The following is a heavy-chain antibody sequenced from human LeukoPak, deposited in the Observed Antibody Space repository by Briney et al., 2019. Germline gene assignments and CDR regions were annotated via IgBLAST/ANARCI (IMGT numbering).Heavy chain of an antibody. CDR2: IYYSGST. CDR1: GGSISSGGYY. Sequence: SETLSLTCTVSGGSISSGGYYWSWIRQHPGKGLEWIGYIYYSGSTYYNPSLKSRVTISVDTSKNQFSLKLSSVTAADTAVYYCARKRRPYYYDSSGYYGGYFDYWGQGTLVTVSS. CDR3: ARKRRPYYYDSSGYYGGYFDY. V-gene: IGHV4-61*08. D-gene: IGHD3-22*01. J-gene: IGHJ4*02.